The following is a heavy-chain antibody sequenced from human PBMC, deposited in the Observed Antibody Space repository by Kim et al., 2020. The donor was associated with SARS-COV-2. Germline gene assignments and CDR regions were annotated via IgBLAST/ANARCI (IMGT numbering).Heavy chain of an antibody. CDR3: ASDGIGANPGDAFSI. D-gene: IGHD1-26*01. Sequence: GGSLRLSCAASGFTFNTHSTNWVRQAPGKGLEWLSYINSNGAIIYHAGSVKGRFTISRDNAKNSLSLQMDSLRDDDTAMYYCASDGIGANPGDAFSIWGQGTMVTVSS. CDR2: INSNGAII. J-gene: IGHJ3*02. V-gene: IGHV3-48*02. CDR1: GFTFNTHS.